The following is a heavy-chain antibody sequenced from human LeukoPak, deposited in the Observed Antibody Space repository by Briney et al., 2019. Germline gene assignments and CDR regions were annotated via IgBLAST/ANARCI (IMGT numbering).Heavy chain of an antibody. J-gene: IGHJ4*02. CDR1: GYAFTGYY. CDR3: ARDYYYDSSGYYYICYFDY. V-gene: IGHV1-2*02. Sequence: ASVKVSCKASGYAFTGYYMHWVRQAPGQGLEWMGWINPNSGGTNYAQKFQGRVTMTRDTSISTAYMELSRLRSDDTAVYYCARDYYYDSSGYYYICYFDYWGQGTLVTVSS. CDR2: INPNSGGT. D-gene: IGHD3-22*01.